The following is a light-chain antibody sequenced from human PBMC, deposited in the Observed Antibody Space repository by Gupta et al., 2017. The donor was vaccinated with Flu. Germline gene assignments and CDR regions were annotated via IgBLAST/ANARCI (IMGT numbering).Light chain of an antibody. Sequence: SYVLTQPPPVSVAPGQTARITCGGNKIGSKTEHWYQQKPGQAPVLVVSDDSDRPSGVPERFSGSNSGNTATLTISRVEAGDEADYYCQVWDSRSDHWVFGGGTKLTVL. CDR1: KIGSKT. J-gene: IGLJ3*02. V-gene: IGLV3-21*02. CDR3: QVWDSRSDHWV. CDR2: DDS.